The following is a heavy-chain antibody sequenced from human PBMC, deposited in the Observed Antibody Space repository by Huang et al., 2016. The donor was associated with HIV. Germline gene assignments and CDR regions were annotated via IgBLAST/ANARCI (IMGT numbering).Heavy chain of an antibody. Sequence: QIQLAQSGAEVKKPGASVKVSCKASGYTFTNYDINWVRQASGQGLEWRVCMNPKSGNVGYTKKFQGRVAILRNSSINTSYLEVTSLTSEDTAVYYCARGFCINYNHEAFDVWGQGTMVTVSS. CDR1: GYTFTNYD. J-gene: IGHJ3*01. V-gene: IGHV1-8*01. CDR3: ARGFCINYNHEAFDV. CDR2: MNPKSGNV. D-gene: IGHD3-10*01.